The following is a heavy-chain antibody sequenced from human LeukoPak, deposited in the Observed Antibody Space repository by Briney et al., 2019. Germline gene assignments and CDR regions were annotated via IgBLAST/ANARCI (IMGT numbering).Heavy chain of an antibody. J-gene: IGHJ3*02. Sequence: PGGPLRLSCAASGFTFSNAWMSWVREAPGGGLEWAGRFKSKTDGGTTADAAPVKGRVTSSRDDSKNTLYLQINSLKTKDTAVYYCTTTLCSGGSCYDDAFDIWGQGTMVTVSS. V-gene: IGHV3-15*01. CDR2: FKSKTDGGTT. D-gene: IGHD2-15*01. CDR1: GFTFSNAW. CDR3: TTTLCSGGSCYDDAFDI.